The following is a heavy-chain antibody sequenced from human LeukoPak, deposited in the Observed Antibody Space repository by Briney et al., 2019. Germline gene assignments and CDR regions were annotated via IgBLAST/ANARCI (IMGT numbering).Heavy chain of an antibody. CDR3: ARGRYSSGWYGSYNWFDP. J-gene: IGHJ5*02. CDR2: IYYSGST. CDR1: GGSISSSSYY. Sequence: SETLSLTCTVSGGSISSSSYYWGWIRQPPGQGLEWIGSIYYSGSTYYNPSLKSRVTISVDTSKNQFSLKLSSVTAADTAVYYCARGRYSSGWYGSYNWFDPWGQGTLVTVSS. V-gene: IGHV4-39*01. D-gene: IGHD6-19*01.